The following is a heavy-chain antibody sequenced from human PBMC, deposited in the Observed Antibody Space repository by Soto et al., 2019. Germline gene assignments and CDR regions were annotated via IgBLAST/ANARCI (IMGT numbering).Heavy chain of an antibody. D-gene: IGHD3-9*01. V-gene: IGHV5-10-1*01. CDR2: VDPRDSDT. CDR3: ARPRDDILTGYRDSDY. CDR1: G. J-gene: IGHJ4*02. Sequence: GVRCVRKMPRKGLEWMGRVDPRDSDTNYSPSFQGHVSISADKSITTAYLQWSSLKASDTAMYYCARPRDDILTGYRDSDYLVQGTPVTVTS.